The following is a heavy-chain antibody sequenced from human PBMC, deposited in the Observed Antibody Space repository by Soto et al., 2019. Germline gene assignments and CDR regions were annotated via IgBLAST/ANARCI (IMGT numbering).Heavy chain of an antibody. CDR3: AARYCSGGGCYALGY. D-gene: IGHD2-15*01. Sequence: GGSLRLSCAASGFSGFTFSTYSMSWVRQAPGKGLVWVTTISGSGGITYYADSAKGRFSVSRDNSKNTLYLQMNSLRADDTAVYYCAARYCSGGGCYALGYWGQGTLVTVSS. J-gene: IGHJ4*02. CDR2: ISGSGGIT. V-gene: IGHV3-23*01. CDR1: GFSGFTFSTYS.